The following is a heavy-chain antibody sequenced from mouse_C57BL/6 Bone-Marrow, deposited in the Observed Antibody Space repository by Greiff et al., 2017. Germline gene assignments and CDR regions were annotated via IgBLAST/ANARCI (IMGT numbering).Heavy chain of an antibody. D-gene: IGHD3-3*01. Sequence: VQLQQSGAELVRPGASVKLSCTASGFNIKDDYMHWVKQTPEQGLEWIGWIDPENGDTAYASKFQGKATITADTTSNTAYLQLSSLTSEDTAVYYCTTGLPRDFDYWGQGTTLTVSS. CDR1: GFNIKDDY. CDR3: TTGLPRDFDY. J-gene: IGHJ2*01. CDR2: IDPENGDT. V-gene: IGHV14-4*01.